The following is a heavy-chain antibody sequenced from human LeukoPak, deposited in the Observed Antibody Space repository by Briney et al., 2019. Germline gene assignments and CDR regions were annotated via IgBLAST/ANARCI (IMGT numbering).Heavy chain of an antibody. V-gene: IGHV4-59*08. Sequence: RASETLSLTCTVSGGSISSYYWSWIRQPPGKGLKWIGYIYYSGSTNYNPSLKSRVTISVDTSKNQFSLKLSSVTAADTAVYYCARHSGNWFDPWGQGTLVTVSS. CDR3: ARHSGNWFDP. CDR1: GGSISSYY. J-gene: IGHJ5*02. CDR2: IYYSGST.